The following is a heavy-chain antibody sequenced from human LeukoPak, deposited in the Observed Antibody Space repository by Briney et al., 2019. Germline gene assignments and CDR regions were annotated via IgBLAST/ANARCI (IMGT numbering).Heavy chain of an antibody. CDR1: GFSLSTSGVR. Sequence: SGPTLVKPTPTLTLTCTFSGFSLSTSGVRGGWIHQPPGKALEWLALIYWDDDKRYSPSLKSRLTITKDTSKNQVVLTMTNMDPVDTATYYCAHTRHYYDSSGYYYFDYWGQGTLVTVSS. CDR3: AHTRHYYDSSGYYYFDY. J-gene: IGHJ4*02. D-gene: IGHD3-22*01. V-gene: IGHV2-5*02. CDR2: IYWDDDK.